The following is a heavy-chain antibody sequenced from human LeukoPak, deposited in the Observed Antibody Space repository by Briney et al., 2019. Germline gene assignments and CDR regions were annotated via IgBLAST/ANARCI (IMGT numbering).Heavy chain of an antibody. J-gene: IGHJ3*02. CDR1: GGSFSGYY. CDR3: ARLRYYDILAGYWRAFDI. CDR2: INHSGST. Sequence: SETLSLTCAVYGGSFSGYYWNWIRQPPGKGLDWIGEINHSGSTNYNPSLKSRVTISVDTSKNQFSLKLSSVTAADTAVYYCARLRYYDILAGYWRAFDIWGQGTMVTVSS. V-gene: IGHV4-34*01. D-gene: IGHD3-9*01.